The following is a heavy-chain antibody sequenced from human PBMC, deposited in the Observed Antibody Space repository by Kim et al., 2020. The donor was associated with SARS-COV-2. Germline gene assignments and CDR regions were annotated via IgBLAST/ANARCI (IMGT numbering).Heavy chain of an antibody. CDR2: ISSSATLI. Sequence: GGSLRLSCAASGFTFSRDSMHWVRQAPGKGLEWVSSISSSATLIFYADSVRGRFTISRDNARNSLYLQMNSLRDEDTAVYYCAKDRSYLFDYWGQGTLVT. V-gene: IGHV3-48*02. J-gene: IGHJ4*02. D-gene: IGHD1-26*01. CDR1: GFTFSRDS. CDR3: AKDRSYLFDY.